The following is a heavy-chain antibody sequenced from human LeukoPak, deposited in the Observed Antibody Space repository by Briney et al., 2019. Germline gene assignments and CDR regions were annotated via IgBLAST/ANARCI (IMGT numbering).Heavy chain of an antibody. CDR2: ISGYNGDT. CDR3: ARDRGYCFGGDCYSGPYFYYYMDV. D-gene: IGHD2-15*01. V-gene: IGHV1-18*01. CDR1: GYTFSNYG. J-gene: IGHJ6*03. Sequence: GASVKVSCKASGYTFSNYGLSWVRQAPGQGLGWMGWISGYNGDTTNGQRVQGRVTMNTDTSTSTAYMELRSLRSDDTAVYYCARDRGYCFGGDCYSGPYFYYYMDVWGKGTTVTVSS.